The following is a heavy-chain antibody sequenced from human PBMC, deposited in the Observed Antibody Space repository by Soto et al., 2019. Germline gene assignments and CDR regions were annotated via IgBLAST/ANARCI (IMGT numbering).Heavy chain of an antibody. D-gene: IGHD5-18*01. CDR2: IYHSGST. V-gene: IGHV4-34*01. J-gene: IGHJ4*02. CDR1: DGSINYYY. CDR3: AGYYVDTAMVIDY. Sequence: SETLSLTCTVFDGSINYYYWNWVRQPPGKGLEWIGEIYHSGSTNYNPSLKSRVTISVDKSKNQFSLKLGSVTAADTAVYYCAGYYVDTAMVIDYWGQGTLVTVSS.